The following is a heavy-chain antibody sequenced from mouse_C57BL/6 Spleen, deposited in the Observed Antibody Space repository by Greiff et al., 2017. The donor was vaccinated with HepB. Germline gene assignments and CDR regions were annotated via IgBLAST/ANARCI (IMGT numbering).Heavy chain of an antibody. CDR3: ARSIYYYGSSSPGAMDY. J-gene: IGHJ4*01. V-gene: IGHV1-63*01. D-gene: IGHD1-1*01. CDR1: GYTFTNYW. CDR2: IYPGGGYT. Sequence: QVQLQQSGAELVRPGTSVKMSCKASGYTFTNYWIGWAKQRPGHGLEWIGDIYPGGGYTNYNEKFKGKATLTADKSSSTAYMQFSSLTSEDSAIYYCARSIYYYGSSSPGAMDYWGQGTSVTVSS.